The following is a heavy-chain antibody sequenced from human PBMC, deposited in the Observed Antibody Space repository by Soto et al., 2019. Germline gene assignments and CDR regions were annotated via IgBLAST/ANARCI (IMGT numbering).Heavy chain of an antibody. Sequence: EEQLLESGGGLVQPGGCLRLSCAASGFSFSTYAMSWVRQAPGKGLEWVSGISGSGGNTYYADAVKGRFTISRDNSKNTLYLQMNSLRAEDSAVYYCAKDIWIAVAGTCHWGQGTLVTVSS. CDR3: AKDIWIAVAGTCH. D-gene: IGHD6-19*01. J-gene: IGHJ4*02. V-gene: IGHV3-23*01. CDR2: ISGSGGNT. CDR1: GFSFSTYA.